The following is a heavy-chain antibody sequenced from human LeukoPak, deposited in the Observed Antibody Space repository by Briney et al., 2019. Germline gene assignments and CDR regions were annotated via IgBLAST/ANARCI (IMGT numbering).Heavy chain of an antibody. Sequence: GGSLRLSCAASGFTVSSNYMSWVRQAPGKGLEWVSVIYSGGSTYYADSVKGRFTISRDNSKNTLYLQMNSLRAEDTAVYYCARARFGTAGADYWGQGTLVTVSS. V-gene: IGHV3-66*02. J-gene: IGHJ4*02. CDR3: ARARFGTAGADY. CDR2: IYSGGST. CDR1: GFTVSSNY. D-gene: IGHD1-1*01.